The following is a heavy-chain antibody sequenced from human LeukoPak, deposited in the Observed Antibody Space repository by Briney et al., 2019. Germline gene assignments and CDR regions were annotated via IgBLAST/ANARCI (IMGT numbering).Heavy chain of an antibody. J-gene: IGHJ4*02. Sequence: PGGSLRLSCAASGFTFSSYWMSWVRQAPGKGLEWVANIKQDGSEKYYVDSVKGRFTISRDNAKKSLYLQMNSLRAEDTAVYYCAREGGYDFWSGPDYWGQGTPVTVSS. V-gene: IGHV3-7*01. D-gene: IGHD3-3*01. CDR1: GFTFSSYW. CDR2: IKQDGSEK. CDR3: AREGGYDFWSGPDY.